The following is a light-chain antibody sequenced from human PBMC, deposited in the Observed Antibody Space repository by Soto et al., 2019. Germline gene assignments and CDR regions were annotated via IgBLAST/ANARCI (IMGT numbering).Light chain of an antibody. V-gene: IGLV2-14*03. CDR1: SSDVGGYNY. CDR3: CSYTTSSTYV. CDR2: DVS. Sequence: QSVLTQPASVSGSPGQSIAISCTGTSSDVGGYNYVSWYQQHPGKDPKLMIYDVSNRPSGVSNRFSGSKSGNTASLTISGLQAEDEADYYCCSYTTSSTYVFGTGTKVTVL. J-gene: IGLJ1*01.